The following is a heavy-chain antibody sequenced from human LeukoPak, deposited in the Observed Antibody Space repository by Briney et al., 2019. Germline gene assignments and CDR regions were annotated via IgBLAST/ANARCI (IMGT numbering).Heavy chain of an antibody. V-gene: IGHV3-23*01. CDR2: ISGSAHKI. J-gene: IGHJ5*02. CDR3: AKGKTRGYCGSTSCPFDP. Sequence: GSLRLSCVASGITFSNYAVSWVRQAPEKGLDWVSVISGSAHKIRYADSVKGRFTISRDNSKNTLYLQMNSLRAEDTAVYYCAKGKTRGYCGSTSCPFDPWGQGTLVTVSS. D-gene: IGHD2-2*01. CDR1: GITFSNYA.